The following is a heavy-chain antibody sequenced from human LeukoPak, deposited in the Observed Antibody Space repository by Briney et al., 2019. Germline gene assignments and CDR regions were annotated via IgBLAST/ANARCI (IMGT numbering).Heavy chain of an antibody. D-gene: IGHD4-17*01. CDR3: TRHGNYGDYLFDY. Sequence: GGSLRLSCAASGFTFSGSAMHWVRQASGKGLEWVGRIRSKANSYATAYAASVKGRFTISRDDSKNTAYLQMNSLKTEDTAVYYCTRHGNYGDYLFDYWGQGTLVTVSS. CDR2: IRSKANSYAT. CDR1: GFTFSGSA. V-gene: IGHV3-73*01. J-gene: IGHJ4*02.